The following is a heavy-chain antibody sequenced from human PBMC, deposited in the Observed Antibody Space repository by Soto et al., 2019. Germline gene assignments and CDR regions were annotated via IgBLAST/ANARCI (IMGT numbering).Heavy chain of an antibody. V-gene: IGHV1-8*01. Sequence: QVQLVQSGAEVKKPGASVKVSCKASGYTFTSYDINWARQATGQGLEWMGWMNPNSGNTGYAQKFQGRVTMTRNTSISTAYMELSSLRSDDTAVYYCARWRRVVAANHPFDYWGQGTLVTVSS. CDR3: ARWRRVVAANHPFDY. J-gene: IGHJ4*02. CDR2: MNPNSGNT. D-gene: IGHD2-15*01. CDR1: GYTFTSYD.